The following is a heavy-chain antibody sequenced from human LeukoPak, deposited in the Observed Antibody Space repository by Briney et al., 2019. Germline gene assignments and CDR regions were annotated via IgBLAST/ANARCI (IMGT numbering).Heavy chain of an antibody. CDR2: IYYSGST. J-gene: IGHJ6*02. Sequence: PSETLPLTCTVSGGSISSYYWSWIRQPPGKGLEWIGYIYYSGSTNYNPSLKSRVTISVDTSKNQFSLKLSSVTAADTAVYYCARHGSYYDILIGDYIDGMDVWGQGTTVTVSS. CDR3: ARHGSYYDILIGDYIDGMDV. V-gene: IGHV4-59*08. D-gene: IGHD3-9*01. CDR1: GGSISSYY.